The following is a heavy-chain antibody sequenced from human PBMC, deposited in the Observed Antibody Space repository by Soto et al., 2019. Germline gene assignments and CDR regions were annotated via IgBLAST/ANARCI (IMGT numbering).Heavy chain of an antibody. CDR2: IYYSGST. V-gene: IGHV4-59*08. CDR3: ARSYSGSYYWYFDL. D-gene: IGHD1-26*01. Sequence: SETLSLTCTVSGGSISSYYWSWIRQPPGKGLEWIGYIYYSGSTNYNPSLKSRVTISVDTSKNQFSLKLSSVTAADTAVYYCARSYSGSYYWYFDLWGRGTLVTVSS. CDR1: GGSISSYY. J-gene: IGHJ2*01.